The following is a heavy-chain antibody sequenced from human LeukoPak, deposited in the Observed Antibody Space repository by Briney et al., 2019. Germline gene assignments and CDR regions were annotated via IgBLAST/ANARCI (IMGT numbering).Heavy chain of an antibody. D-gene: IGHD6-19*01. Sequence: ASVKVSCKVSGYTLTELPMHWVRQAPGKGLEWMGGFDPEDGETIYAQKFQGRVTMTEDTSTDTAYMELSSLRSEDTAVYYCATRPTYWGIAVAAAGEGVYFDYWGQGTLVTVSS. V-gene: IGHV1-24*01. J-gene: IGHJ4*02. CDR2: FDPEDGET. CDR3: ATRPTYWGIAVAAAGEGVYFDY. CDR1: GYTLTELP.